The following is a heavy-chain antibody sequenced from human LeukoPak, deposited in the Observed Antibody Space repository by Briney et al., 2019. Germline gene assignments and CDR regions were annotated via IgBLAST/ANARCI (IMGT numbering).Heavy chain of an antibody. CDR3: ALIPYCTTVTCFFLDY. CDR1: GGSFSSYA. J-gene: IGHJ4*02. CDR2: IIPILDIP. V-gene: IGHV1-69*04. D-gene: IGHD2-8*01. Sequence: SVKVSCKASGGSFSSYAISWVRQAPGQGLEWMGRIIPILDIPNYAQNLQGRVTMTTDTSTTTAYMELRSLRSDDTAIYYCALIPYCTTVTCFFLDYWGQGTLVTASS.